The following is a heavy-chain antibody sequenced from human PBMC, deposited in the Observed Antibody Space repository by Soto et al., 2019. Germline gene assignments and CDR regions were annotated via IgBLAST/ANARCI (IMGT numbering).Heavy chain of an antibody. D-gene: IGHD6-13*01. CDR2: IYYSGST. V-gene: IGHV4-31*02. Sequence: PSETLSHTWTVSGGSISSGGYYWSWIRQHPGKGLEWIGYIYYSGSTYYNPSLKSRVTISVDTSKNQFSLKLSSVTAADTAVYYCARDNSGAAAGTDNWFDPWGQGTLVTVSS. CDR3: ARDNSGAAAGTDNWFDP. CDR1: GGSISSGGYY. J-gene: IGHJ5*02.